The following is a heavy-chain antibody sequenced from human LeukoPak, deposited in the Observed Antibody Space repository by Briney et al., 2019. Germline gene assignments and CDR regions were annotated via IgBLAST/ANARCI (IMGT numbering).Heavy chain of an antibody. CDR2: ISYDGSNK. V-gene: IGHV3-30*18. CDR1: GFTFSSYG. Sequence: GESLRLSCPASGFTFSSYGMHWVCQAQGKGLEWVAVISYDGSNKYYADSVKGRFTISRDNSKNTLYLQMNSLRAEDTVVYYCAKDGYSSSWGFDYWGQGTLVTVSS. CDR3: AKDGYSSSWGFDY. J-gene: IGHJ4*02. D-gene: IGHD6-13*01.